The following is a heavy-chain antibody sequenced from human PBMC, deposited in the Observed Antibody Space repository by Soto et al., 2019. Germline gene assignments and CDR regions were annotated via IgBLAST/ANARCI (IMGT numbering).Heavy chain of an antibody. J-gene: IGHJ4*02. CDR2: ITSDGSST. Sequence: EVQLVESGGGLVQPGGSLRLSCVASGFNFGNYAFHWVRQAPGKGLEYVAAITSDGSSTYYANSVKGRFTLSRDDSKYTLYLDMGSLRIEDMAVYYCARKEGGINPFDYWGQGTLVTVSS. CDR1: GFNFGNYA. CDR3: ARKEGGINPFDY. V-gene: IGHV3-64*01. D-gene: IGHD3-16*01.